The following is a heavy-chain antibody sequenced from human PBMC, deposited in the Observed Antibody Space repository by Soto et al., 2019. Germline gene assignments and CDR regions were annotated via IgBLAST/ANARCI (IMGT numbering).Heavy chain of an antibody. CDR3: AKRGGSHWYTVAC. CDR2: ISYDGRSR. Sequence: QVQLVESGGGVVQPGRSLRLSCAASGFIFSSYGMHWVRQAPGKGLEWVAVISYDGRSRYYADSLKGRFTISRDNSKNTLYLQMDSLRAEETAVYYCAKRGGSHWYTVACWGQGTLVTVSS. D-gene: IGHD6-13*01. J-gene: IGHJ4*02. V-gene: IGHV3-30*18. CDR1: GFIFSSYG.